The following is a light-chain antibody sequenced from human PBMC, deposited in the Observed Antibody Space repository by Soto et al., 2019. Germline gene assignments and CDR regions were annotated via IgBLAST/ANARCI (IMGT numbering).Light chain of an antibody. V-gene: IGLV2-14*03. CDR2: DVS. CDR3: SSYTNSNTRV. Sequence: QSALTQPASVSESPGQSITISCTETSSDVGGYKYVSWYQQHPGKAPKLMIYDVSNRPSGVSNRFSGSKSGNTASLTISGLQAEDEADYYCSSYTNSNTRVFGTGTKLTVL. J-gene: IGLJ1*01. CDR1: SSDVGGYKY.